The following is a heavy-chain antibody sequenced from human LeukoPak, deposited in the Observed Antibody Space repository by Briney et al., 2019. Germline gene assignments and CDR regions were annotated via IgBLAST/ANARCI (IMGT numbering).Heavy chain of an antibody. Sequence: GESLKISCKGSGYSFTSYWIGWVRQMPGKGLEWMGIIYPGDSDTRYSPSFQGQVTISADKSISTAYLQWSSLKASDTAMYYCARLEMATISPDAFDIWGQGTMVTVPS. CDR2: IYPGDSDT. D-gene: IGHD5-24*01. V-gene: IGHV5-51*01. CDR3: ARLEMATISPDAFDI. J-gene: IGHJ3*02. CDR1: GYSFTSYW.